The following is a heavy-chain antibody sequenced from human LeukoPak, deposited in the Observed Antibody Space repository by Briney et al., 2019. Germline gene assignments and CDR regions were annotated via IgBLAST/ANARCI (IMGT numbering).Heavy chain of an antibody. CDR2: IKYDGSEK. V-gene: IGHV3-7*03. CDR1: GFIFNNFW. D-gene: IGHD1/OR15-1a*01. CDR3: AKGTKPVMTIPDY. Sequence: PGGSLRLSCVASGFIFNNFWMSWVRQAPGKGLEWVAKIKYDGSEKYYVDSVKGRFTISRDNAKNSLFLQMNSLRAEDTAMYYCAKGTKPVMTIPDYWGQGILVTVSS. J-gene: IGHJ4*02.